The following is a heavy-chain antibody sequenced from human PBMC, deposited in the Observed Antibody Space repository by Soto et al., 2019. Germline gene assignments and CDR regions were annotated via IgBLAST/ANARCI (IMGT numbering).Heavy chain of an antibody. V-gene: IGHV4-59*01. CDR3: ARDDCSGGSCYGY. CDR1: GGSFSGYY. D-gene: IGHD2-15*01. Sequence: SETLSLTCAVYGGSFSGYYWSWIRQPPGKGLEWIGYIYYSGSTNYNPSLKSRVTISVDTSKNQFSLKLSSVTAADTAVYYCARDDCSGGSCYGYWGQGTLVTVSS. CDR2: IYYSGST. J-gene: IGHJ4*02.